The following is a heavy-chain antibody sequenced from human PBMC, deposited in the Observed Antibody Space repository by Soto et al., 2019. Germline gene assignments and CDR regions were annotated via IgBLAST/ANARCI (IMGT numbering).Heavy chain of an antibody. CDR3: VRLPDNVDVLTGRSGYNDY. J-gene: IGHJ4*02. V-gene: IGHV1-8*01. D-gene: IGHD3-9*01. Sequence: QVQLVQSGAGVKKPGASVKVSCKASGYTFTNYDINWVRHATGQGLEWMGWMNPNSGNTGSAQKFQGRVTMTRDTSINTAYMELSSLRSDDTAVYYCVRLPDNVDVLTGRSGYNDYWGQGTLVTVSS. CDR1: GYTFTNYD. CDR2: MNPNSGNT.